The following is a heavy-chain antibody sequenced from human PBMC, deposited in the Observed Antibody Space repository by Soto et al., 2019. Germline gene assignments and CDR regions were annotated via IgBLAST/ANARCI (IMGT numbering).Heavy chain of an antibody. CDR2: IYSGGST. CDR3: ARDSGDYDDYYYYMDV. CDR1: GFTVSSNY. V-gene: IGHV3-66*01. J-gene: IGHJ6*03. D-gene: IGHD4-17*01. Sequence: EVQLVESGGGLVQPGGSLRLSCAASGFTVSSNYMSWVRQAPGKGLEWVSVIYSGGSTYYADSVKGRFTISRDNSKNTLYLQMNSLRAEDTAVYYCARDSGDYDDYYYYMDVWGKGTTVTVSS.